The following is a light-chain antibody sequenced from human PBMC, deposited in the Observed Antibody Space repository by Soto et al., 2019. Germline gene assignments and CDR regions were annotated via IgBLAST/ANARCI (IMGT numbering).Light chain of an antibody. J-gene: IGKJ4*01. CDR2: SAS. CDR1: QGVRDD. CDR3: QQRSNWPPLT. Sequence: IQMTQSPSSLSASVGDRVTITCRASQGVRDDVGWYQQKPGKAPKLLIYSASTLQSGVPSRFSGSGSGTDFTLTISGLQPEDFAVYYCQQRSNWPPLTFGRGTKVEIK. V-gene: IGKV1-6*01.